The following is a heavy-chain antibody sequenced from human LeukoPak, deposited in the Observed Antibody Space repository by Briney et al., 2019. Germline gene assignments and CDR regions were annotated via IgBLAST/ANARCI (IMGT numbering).Heavy chain of an antibody. CDR2: IYIGGST. CDR1: GFTFSSIA. Sequence: GGSLRLSCAASGFTFSSIAMSWVRQARGKGLEWVAVIYIGGSTYYADSVKGRFTISRDISKNTLYLQMNSLRAEDTAMYYCARLGFVVPAVIFDYWGQGTLVTVSS. D-gene: IGHD2-2*02. V-gene: IGHV3-53*01. J-gene: IGHJ4*02. CDR3: ARLGFVVPAVIFDY.